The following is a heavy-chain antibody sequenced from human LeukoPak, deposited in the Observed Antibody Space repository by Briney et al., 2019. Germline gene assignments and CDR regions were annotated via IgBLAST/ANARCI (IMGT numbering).Heavy chain of an antibody. D-gene: IGHD2-2*01. CDR1: GGSISSGSYY. CDR2: IYTSGST. Sequence: SETLSLTCTVSGGSISSGSYYWSWIRQPAGKGLEWIGRIYTSGSTNYNPSLKSRVTISVDKSKNQFSLKLSSVTAADTAVYYCARDGYCSSTSCYWYAFDIWGQGTMVTASS. J-gene: IGHJ3*02. V-gene: IGHV4-61*02. CDR3: ARDGYCSSTSCYWYAFDI.